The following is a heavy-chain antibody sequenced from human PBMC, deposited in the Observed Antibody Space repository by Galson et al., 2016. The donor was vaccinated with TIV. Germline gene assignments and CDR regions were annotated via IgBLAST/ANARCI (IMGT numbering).Heavy chain of an antibody. CDR1: GYSISNTNW. D-gene: IGHD6-19*01. V-gene: IGHV4-28*01. Sequence: SETLSLTCVVSGYSISNTNWWGWIRQPPGKRLEWFGYVYFSGNTNYNPSLTSLKSPVTMLVDTSKNQFSMKLSSVTAVDTAVYYCARTSVVVSGTRFFDYWGRGTLVTVSS. J-gene: IGHJ4*02. CDR2: VYFSGNT. CDR3: ARTSVVVSGTRFFDY.